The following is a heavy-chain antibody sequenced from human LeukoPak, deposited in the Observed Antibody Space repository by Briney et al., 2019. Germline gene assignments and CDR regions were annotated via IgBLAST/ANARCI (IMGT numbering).Heavy chain of an antibody. CDR1: GGSFSGYC. Sequence: PSETLSLTCAVYGGSFSGYCWSWIRQPPGKGLEWIGEINHSGSTNYNPSLKSRVTISVDTSKNQFSLKLSSVTAADTAVYYCARGVVAATLSAFDIWGQGTMVTVSS. V-gene: IGHV4-34*01. CDR3: ARGVVAATLSAFDI. D-gene: IGHD2-15*01. CDR2: INHSGST. J-gene: IGHJ3*02.